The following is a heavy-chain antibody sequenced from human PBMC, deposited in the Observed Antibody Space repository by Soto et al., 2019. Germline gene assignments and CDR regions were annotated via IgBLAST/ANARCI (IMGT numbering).Heavy chain of an antibody. CDR1: GYTFTSYG. D-gene: IGHD2-15*01. CDR3: ASSPLGYCSGGSCYFVQHWFDP. V-gene: IGHV1-18*01. CDR2: ISAYNGNT. J-gene: IGHJ5*02. Sequence: VSCKASGYTFTSYGISWVRQAPGQGLEWMGWISAYNGNTNYAQKLQGRVTMTTDTSTSTAYMELRSLRSDDTAVYYCASSPLGYCSGGSCYFVQHWFDPWGQGTLVTVSS.